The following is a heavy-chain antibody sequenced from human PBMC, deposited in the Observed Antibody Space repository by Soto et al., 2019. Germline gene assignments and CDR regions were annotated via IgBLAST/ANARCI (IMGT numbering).Heavy chain of an antibody. CDR2: INPSGGST. V-gene: IGHV1-46*01. CDR3: ARARAYTYGYLDY. Sequence: ASVKVSCKASGYSFTSYYIHWVRQAPGQGLEWMGIINPSGGSTSYAQKFQGRVTMTRDTSTSTVYMELRSLRSEDTAVYYCARARAYTYGYLDYWGQGTLVTVSS. D-gene: IGHD5-18*01. J-gene: IGHJ4*02. CDR1: GYSFTSYY.